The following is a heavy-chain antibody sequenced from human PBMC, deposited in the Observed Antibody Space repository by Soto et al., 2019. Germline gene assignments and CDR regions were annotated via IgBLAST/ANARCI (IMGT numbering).Heavy chain of an antibody. CDR2: IYYSGST. Sequence: SETLSLTCTVSGGSISSYYWSWIRQPPGKGLEWIGYIYYSGSTNYNPSLKSRVTISVDTSKNQFSLKLSSVTAADTAVYYCARGLRDRKPYNLFDPWGQGTLVTVSS. CDR3: ARGLRDRKPYNLFDP. CDR1: GGSISSYY. J-gene: IGHJ5*02. V-gene: IGHV4-59*01.